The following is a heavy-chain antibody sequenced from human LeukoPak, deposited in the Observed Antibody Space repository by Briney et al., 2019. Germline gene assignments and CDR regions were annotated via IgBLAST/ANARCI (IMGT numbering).Heavy chain of an antibody. V-gene: IGHV3-21*01. CDR1: GFTFSSYR. CDR3: AREVNGDLTNFDY. Sequence: GGSLRLSCAASGFTFSSYRINWVRQAPGKGLEWVSSISSSSSYIYYADSVKGRFTISRDNAKNSLYLQMNSLRAEDTAVYYRAREVNGDLTNFDYWGQGTLVTVSS. D-gene: IGHD7-27*01. CDR2: ISSSSSYI. J-gene: IGHJ4*02.